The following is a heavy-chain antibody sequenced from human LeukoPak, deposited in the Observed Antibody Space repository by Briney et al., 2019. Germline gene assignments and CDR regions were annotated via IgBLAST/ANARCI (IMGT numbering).Heavy chain of an antibody. CDR2: IIPIFGTA. D-gene: IGHD2-15*01. CDR1: GGTLSSYA. V-gene: IGHV1-69*06. CDR3: ARVGYCSGGSCYGAFDI. Sequence: SVKVSCKASGGTLSSYAISWVRQAPGQGLEWMGGIIPIFGTANYAQKLQGRVTITADKSTSTAYMELSSLRSEDTAVYYCARVGYCSGGSCYGAFDIWGQGTMVTVSS. J-gene: IGHJ3*02.